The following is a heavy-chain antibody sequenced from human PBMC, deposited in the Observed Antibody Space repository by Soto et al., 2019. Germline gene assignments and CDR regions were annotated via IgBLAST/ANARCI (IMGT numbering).Heavy chain of an antibody. J-gene: IGHJ4*02. CDR1: GYTFTSYG. D-gene: IGHD3-9*01. Sequence: ASVKVSCKASGYTFTSYGISWVRQAPGQGLEWMGWISAYNGNTNYAQKLQGRVTMTTDTSTSTAYMELRSLRSDDTAVYYCAREGEYYDILTGYPAPDYWGQGTLVTVSS. V-gene: IGHV1-18*01. CDR3: AREGEYYDILTGYPAPDY. CDR2: ISAYNGNT.